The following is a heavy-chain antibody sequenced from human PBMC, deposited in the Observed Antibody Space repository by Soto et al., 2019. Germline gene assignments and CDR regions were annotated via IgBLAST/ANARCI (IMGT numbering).Heavy chain of an antibody. V-gene: IGHV3-23*01. CDR2: ISGNGGST. J-gene: IGHJ4*02. Sequence: SGGSLRLSCAASGFTFSSCAMGWVRQAPGKGLEWVSGISGNGGSTYYADSVKGRFTISRDTSKNTLYLQMDSLGAEDTAIYYCAKVVGDGNDYYGFWGQGTLVTVSS. CDR1: GFTFSSCA. D-gene: IGHD3-22*01. CDR3: AKVVGDGNDYYGF.